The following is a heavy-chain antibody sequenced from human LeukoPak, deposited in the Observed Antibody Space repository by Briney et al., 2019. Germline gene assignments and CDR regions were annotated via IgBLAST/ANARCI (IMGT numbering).Heavy chain of an antibody. CDR2: IYTSGGT. CDR1: GGSISAYY. D-gene: IGHD2-2*01. Sequence: SETLSLTCTVSGGSISAYYWSWIRQPAGEGLECSGRIYTSGGTNYTPSLKSRVTTSLPTSKTPLSLKLRSVTAADTAMYHSARGIYCSGTTCYSYYYYMDVWGKGTTVTVSS. CDR3: ARGIYCSGTTCYSYYYYMDV. J-gene: IGHJ6*03. V-gene: IGHV4-4*07.